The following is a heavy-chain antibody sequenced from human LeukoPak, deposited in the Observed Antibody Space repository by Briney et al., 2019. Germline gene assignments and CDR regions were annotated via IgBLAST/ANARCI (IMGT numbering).Heavy chain of an antibody. Sequence: AGGTLRLSCAASGFTFSSYGMSWVRQAPGKGLEWVANIKEDGSEKYYVDSVKGRFTISRDNAKNSLYLQMNSLRVEDTAVYHCARARLAVSGNYFENWGQGTLVTVSS. D-gene: IGHD6-19*01. CDR1: GFTFSSYG. CDR2: IKEDGSEK. CDR3: ARARLAVSGNYFEN. J-gene: IGHJ4*02. V-gene: IGHV3-7*04.